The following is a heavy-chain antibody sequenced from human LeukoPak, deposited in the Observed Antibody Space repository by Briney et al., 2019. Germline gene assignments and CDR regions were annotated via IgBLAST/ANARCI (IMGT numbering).Heavy chain of an antibody. D-gene: IGHD3-3*01. CDR2: IRYDGSNK. Sequence: GGSLRLSCAASGFTFSYYGMHWVRQAPGKGLEWVAFIRYDGSNKYYADSVKGRFTISRDNSKNTLYLQMNSLRTEDTAVYYCAKDPGLVTIFGAGPDYWGQGTLVTVSS. CDR1: GFTFSYYG. V-gene: IGHV3-30*02. CDR3: AKDPGLVTIFGAGPDY. J-gene: IGHJ4*02.